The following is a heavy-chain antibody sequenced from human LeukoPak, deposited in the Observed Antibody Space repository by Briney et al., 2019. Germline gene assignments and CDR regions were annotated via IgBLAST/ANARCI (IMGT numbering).Heavy chain of an antibody. CDR1: GGSISSTSYY. D-gene: IGHD6-19*01. CDR3: ARQISSGTQPCDWFDP. CDR2: IYYSGTT. V-gene: IGHV4-39*01. J-gene: IGHJ5*02. Sequence: SETLSLTSTVSGGSISSTSYYWGWIRQPPGRGLEWIASIYYSGTTYYNPSLKSRVTISVDTSKNQFSLKLSSVSAADTAVYYCARQISSGTQPCDWFDPWGQGTLVTVSS.